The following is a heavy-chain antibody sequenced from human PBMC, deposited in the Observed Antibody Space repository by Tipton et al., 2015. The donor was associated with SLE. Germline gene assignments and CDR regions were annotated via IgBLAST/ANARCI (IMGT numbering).Heavy chain of an antibody. CDR2: ISSSSSYI. D-gene: IGHD6-13*01. CDR3: ARGKQLGHWFDP. Sequence: SLRLSCAASGFTFSSYAMSWVRQAPGKGLEWVSSISSSSSYIYYADSVKGRFTISRDNAKNSLYLQMNSLRAEDTAVYYCARGKQLGHWFDPWGQGTLVTVSS. V-gene: IGHV3-21*01. CDR1: GFTFSSYA. J-gene: IGHJ5*02.